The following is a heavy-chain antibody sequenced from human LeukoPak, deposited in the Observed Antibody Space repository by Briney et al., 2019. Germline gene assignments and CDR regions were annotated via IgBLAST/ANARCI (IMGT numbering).Heavy chain of an antibody. J-gene: IGHJ3*02. CDR1: GYTFTGYY. CDR3: ARGRIHSWSDAFDI. V-gene: IGHV1-2*06. Sequence: GASVKVSCKASGYTFTGYYMHWVRQAPGQGLEWMGRINPNSGGTNYAQKFQGSVIMTRDTSISTAYMELSRLKSDDTAVYYCARGRIHSWSDAFDIWGQGTTVTVSS. D-gene: IGHD5-18*01. CDR2: INPNSGGT.